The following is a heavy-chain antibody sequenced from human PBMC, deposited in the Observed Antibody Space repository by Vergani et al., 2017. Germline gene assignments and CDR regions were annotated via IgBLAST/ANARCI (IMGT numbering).Heavy chain of an antibody. V-gene: IGHV3-30-3*01. D-gene: IGHD3-22*01. CDR1: GFTFSSYA. Sequence: QVQLVESGGGVVQPGRSLRLSCAASGFTFSSYAMHWVRQAPGXGLEWVAVISYDGSNKYYADSVKGRFTISRDNSKNTRYLQMNSLRAEDTAVYYCARTSGNYYDSSGYSSWAFDIWGQGTMVTVSS. CDR3: ARTSGNYYDSSGYSSWAFDI. J-gene: IGHJ3*02. CDR2: ISYDGSNK.